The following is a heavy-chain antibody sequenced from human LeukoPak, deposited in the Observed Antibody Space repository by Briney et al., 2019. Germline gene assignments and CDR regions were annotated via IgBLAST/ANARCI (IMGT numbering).Heavy chain of an antibody. Sequence: ASVKVSCKASGGTFSSYAISWVRQAPGQGLEWMGWINTNTGNPTYAQGFTGRFVFSFDTSVSTAYLQISSLRAEDTAIYYCARDKYLGYNWFDPWGQGTLVTVSS. V-gene: IGHV7-4-1*02. CDR3: ARDKYLGYNWFDP. D-gene: IGHD2-2*01. CDR1: GGTFSSYA. CDR2: INTNTGNP. J-gene: IGHJ5*02.